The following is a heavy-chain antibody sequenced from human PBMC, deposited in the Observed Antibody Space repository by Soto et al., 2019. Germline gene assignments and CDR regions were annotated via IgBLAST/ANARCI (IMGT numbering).Heavy chain of an antibody. CDR3: ARDRGGGYYDESYYSYGMDV. D-gene: IGHD3-10*01. J-gene: IGHJ6*02. V-gene: IGHV3-21*01. CDR1: EFTFSTYS. CDR2: ISSSASYK. Sequence: GGSLRLSCVASEFTFSTYSMNWVRQAPGRGLEWVSSISSSASYKYYADSVKGRFTISRDNSKNSLYLQMNSLRAEDTAVYYCARDRGGGYYDESYYSYGMDVWGQGTTVTVSS.